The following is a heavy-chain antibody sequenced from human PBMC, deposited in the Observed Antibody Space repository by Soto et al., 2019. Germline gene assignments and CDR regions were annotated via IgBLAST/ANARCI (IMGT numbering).Heavy chain of an antibody. Sequence: PGGSLRLSCAASGFTFSSYGMHWVRQAPGKGLEWVAVISYDGSDKYYADSVKGRFTISRDNSKNTLNLQMNSLRADDTAVYYCSIALGEGSSVCFDYWGQGTLVTVSS. J-gene: IGHJ4*02. CDR1: GFTFSSYG. CDR2: ISYDGSDK. D-gene: IGHD3-16*02. CDR3: SIALGEGSSVCFDY. V-gene: IGHV3-30*03.